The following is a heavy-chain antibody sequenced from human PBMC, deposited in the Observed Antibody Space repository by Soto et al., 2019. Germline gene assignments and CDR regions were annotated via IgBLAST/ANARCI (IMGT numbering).Heavy chain of an antibody. D-gene: IGHD1-1*01. CDR2: ISYDGNNK. CDR1: GFTFSSYG. V-gene: IGHV3-30*18. CDR3: AKSVYNWNDGFFDY. Sequence: QVQLVESGGGVVQPGRSLRLSCAASGFTFSSYGMHWIRQAPGKWLQWVAVISYDGNNKYSADSVKGRFTISRDNSKNTLYLQMNSLRAEDTAVYYCAKSVYNWNDGFFDYWGQGTLVTVSS. J-gene: IGHJ4*02.